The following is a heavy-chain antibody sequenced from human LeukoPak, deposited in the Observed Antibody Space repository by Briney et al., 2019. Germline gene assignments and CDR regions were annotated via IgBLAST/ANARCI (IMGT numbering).Heavy chain of an antibody. D-gene: IGHD6-13*01. J-gene: IGHJ4*02. CDR2: IYYSGST. CDR3: ARGPPYSRFIDY. Sequence: SETLSLTCTVSGGSISSYYWSWIRQPPGKGLEWIGYIYYSGSTNYNPSLKSRVTISVDTSKNQFSLKLSSVTAADTAVYYCARGPPYSRFIDYWGQGTLVTVSS. CDR1: GGSISSYY. V-gene: IGHV4-59*01.